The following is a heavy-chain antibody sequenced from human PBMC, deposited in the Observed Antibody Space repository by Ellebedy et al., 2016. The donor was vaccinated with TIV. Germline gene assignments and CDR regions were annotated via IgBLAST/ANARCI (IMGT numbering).Heavy chain of an antibody. Sequence: ASVKVSXKASGYTFTSYGISWVRQAPGQGLEWMGWISAYNGNTNYAQKLQGRVTMTTDTSTSTAYMELRSLRSDDTAVYYCARLNYYDSSRGFYVYWGQGTLVTVSS. J-gene: IGHJ4*02. V-gene: IGHV1-18*01. CDR2: ISAYNGNT. D-gene: IGHD3-22*01. CDR1: GYTFTSYG. CDR3: ARLNYYDSSRGFYVY.